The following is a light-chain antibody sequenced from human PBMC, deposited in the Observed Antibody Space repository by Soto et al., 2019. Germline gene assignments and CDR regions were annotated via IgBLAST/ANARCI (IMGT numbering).Light chain of an antibody. CDR3: QQRSKWRT. CDR1: QSFSGH. CDR2: DAS. Sequence: ELVMTQSPATLSVSPGERATLSCRASQSFSGHLAWYQQKPGQAPRLLIYDASKRATGIPARFSGSGFGTDYTLTISSLEPEDFAVYYCQQRSKWRTFGQGTKV. J-gene: IGKJ1*01. V-gene: IGKV3-11*01.